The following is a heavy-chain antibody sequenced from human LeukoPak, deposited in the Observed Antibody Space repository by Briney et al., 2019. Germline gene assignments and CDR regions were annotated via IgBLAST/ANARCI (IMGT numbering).Heavy chain of an antibody. CDR1: EFTFSSYA. D-gene: IGHD3-9*01. Sequence: GGSLRLSCAASEFTFSSYAMQWVRQAPGKGLEWVSGIGASGGSTYYADSVKGRFTISRDNSKNTLYLQMNSLRTEDTAVYYCAKAEGYDILTGLDYWGQGTLVTVSS. V-gene: IGHV3-23*01. CDR2: IGASGGST. CDR3: AKAEGYDILTGLDY. J-gene: IGHJ4*02.